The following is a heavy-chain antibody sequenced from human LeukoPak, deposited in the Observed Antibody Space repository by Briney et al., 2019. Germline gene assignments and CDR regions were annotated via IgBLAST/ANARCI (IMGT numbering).Heavy chain of an antibody. D-gene: IGHD2-15*01. V-gene: IGHV4-31*03. Sequence: PSETLSLTCTVSGGSISSGGYYWSWIRQHPGKGLEWIGYIYYSGSTYYNPSLKSRVTISVDTSKNQFSLKLSSVTAADTAVYYCARVVVVAATPPWFDPWGQGTLVTVSS. J-gene: IGHJ5*02. CDR3: ARVVVVAATPPWFDP. CDR2: IYYSGST. CDR1: GGSISSGGYY.